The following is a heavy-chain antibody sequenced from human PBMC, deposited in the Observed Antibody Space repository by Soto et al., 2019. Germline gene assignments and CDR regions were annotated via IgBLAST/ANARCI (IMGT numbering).Heavy chain of an antibody. D-gene: IGHD4-17*01. CDR1: GESFSGYY. J-gene: IGHJ6*02. V-gene: IGHV4-34*01. CDR2: INHSGST. Sequence: SETLSLTCAVYGESFSGYYWSWIRQPPGKGLEWIGEINHSGSTNYNPSLKSRVTISVDTSKNQFSLKLSSVTAADTAVYYCARSYGADYYYYGMDVWGQGTTVT. CDR3: ARSYGADYYYYGMDV.